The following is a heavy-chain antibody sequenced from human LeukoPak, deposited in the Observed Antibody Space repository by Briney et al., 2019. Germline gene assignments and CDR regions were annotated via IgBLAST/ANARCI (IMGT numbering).Heavy chain of an antibody. D-gene: IGHD6-19*01. Sequence: KPSETLSLTCAVYGGSFSGYYWSWIRQPPGKGLEWIGEINHSGSTNYNPSLKSRVTISVDTSKNQFSLKLSSVTAADTAVYYCASQSSSPAGVYWGQGTLVTVSS. V-gene: IGHV4-34*01. CDR3: ASQSSSPAGVY. J-gene: IGHJ4*02. CDR1: GGSFSGYY. CDR2: INHSGST.